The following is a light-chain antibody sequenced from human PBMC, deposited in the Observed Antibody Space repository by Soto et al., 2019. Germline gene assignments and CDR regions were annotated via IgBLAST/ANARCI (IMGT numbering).Light chain of an antibody. J-gene: IGKJ1*01. CDR1: QGIRND. CDR2: AAS. Sequence: AIQMTQSPSSLSASVGDRVTITCRASQGIRNDLGWYQQKPGNAPKVLIYAASTLQSGVPSRFSGSGSGTDFTLTITSLQPEDFATYYCMQEYNYPRTFGQGTKVEIK. V-gene: IGKV1-6*01. CDR3: MQEYNYPRT.